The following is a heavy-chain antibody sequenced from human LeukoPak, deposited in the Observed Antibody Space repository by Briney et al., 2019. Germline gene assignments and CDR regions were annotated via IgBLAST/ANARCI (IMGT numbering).Heavy chain of an antibody. Sequence: SETLSLTCTVSGGSISSYYWSWIRQPPGKGLEWIGYIYYSGSTNYKPSLKSRVTISVDTSKNQFSLKLSSVTAADTAVYYCAHGAREPQSDAFDIWGQGTMVTVSS. D-gene: IGHD1-26*01. V-gene: IGHV4-59*01. CDR3: AHGAREPQSDAFDI. CDR1: GGSISSYY. J-gene: IGHJ3*02. CDR2: IYYSGST.